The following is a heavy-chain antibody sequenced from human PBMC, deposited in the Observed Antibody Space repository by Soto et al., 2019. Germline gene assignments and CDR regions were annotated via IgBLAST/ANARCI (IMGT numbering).Heavy chain of an antibody. CDR3: AGIAAAGDYYGMDV. D-gene: IGHD6-13*01. J-gene: IGHJ6*02. CDR1: GGTFSSYA. V-gene: IGHV1-69*06. CDR2: IIPIFGTA. Sequence: SVKVSCKASGGTFSSYAISWVRQAPGQGLEWMGGIIPIFGTANYAQKFQGRVTITADKPTSTAYMELRSLRSEDTAVYYCAGIAAAGDYYGMDVWGQGTTVTVSS.